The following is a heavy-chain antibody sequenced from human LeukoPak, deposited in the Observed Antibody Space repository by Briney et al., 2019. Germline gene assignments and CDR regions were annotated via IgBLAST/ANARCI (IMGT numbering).Heavy chain of an antibody. CDR3: AREGSWIQLWSNWFDP. CDR2: FDPEDGET. V-gene: IGHV1-24*01. J-gene: IGHJ5*02. CDR1: GYTLTELS. Sequence: ASVKVSCKVSGYTLTELSMHWVRQAPGKGLEWMGGFDPEDGETIYAQKFQGRVTMTEDTSTDTAYMELSSLRSDDTAVYYCAREGSWIQLWSNWFDPWGQGTLVTVSS. D-gene: IGHD5-18*01.